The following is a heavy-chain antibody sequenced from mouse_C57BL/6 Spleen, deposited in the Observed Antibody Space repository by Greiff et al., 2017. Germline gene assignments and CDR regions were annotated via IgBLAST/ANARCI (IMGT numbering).Heavy chain of an antibody. J-gene: IGHJ4*01. CDR2: IYPGDGDT. Sequence: QVQLQQSGAELVKPGASVKISCKASGYAFSSYWMNWVKQRPGKGLEWIGQIYPGDGDTNYNGKFKGKATLTADKSSSTVYMQLSSLTSEDSAVYFCARSGGYDEGSYAMDYWGQGTSVTVSS. CDR3: ARSGGYDEGSYAMDY. D-gene: IGHD2-2*01. V-gene: IGHV1-80*01. CDR1: GYAFSSYW.